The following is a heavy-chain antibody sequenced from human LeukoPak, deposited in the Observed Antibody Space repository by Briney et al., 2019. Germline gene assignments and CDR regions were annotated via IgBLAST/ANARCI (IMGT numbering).Heavy chain of an antibody. J-gene: IGHJ4*02. D-gene: IGHD2-21*01. CDR1: GFTFSSYV. CDR2: ISGSGSST. CDR3: ARSEVVIAHIGGDY. V-gene: IGHV3-23*01. Sequence: LGGSLRLSCVASGFTFSSYVMSWVRQAPGKGLEWVSGISGSGSSTYYADSVKGRFTISRDNSKNTLYLQMNSLRAEDTAVYYCARSEVVIAHIGGDYWGQGTLVTVSS.